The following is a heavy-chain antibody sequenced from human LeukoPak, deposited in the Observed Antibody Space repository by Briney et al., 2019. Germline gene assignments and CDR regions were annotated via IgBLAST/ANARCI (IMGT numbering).Heavy chain of an antibody. D-gene: IGHD3-22*01. J-gene: IGHJ4*02. CDR2: IDYSGST. CDR3: ARGRGYDSSGPSHFDY. CDR1: GVSVSSYF. Sequence: SETLSLTCAVSGVSVSSYFWTWIRQSPGKGLEWIGYIDYSGSTSCNPSLETRVTISVDTSKNHLSLKLSSVTAADTAVYYCARGRGYDSSGPSHFDYWGQGTLVTVSS. V-gene: IGHV4-59*02.